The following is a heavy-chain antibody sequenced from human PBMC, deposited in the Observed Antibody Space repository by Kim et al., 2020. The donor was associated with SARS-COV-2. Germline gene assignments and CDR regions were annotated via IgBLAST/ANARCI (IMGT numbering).Heavy chain of an antibody. J-gene: IGHJ6*02. CDR2: IYPGDSDT. D-gene: IGHD2-15*01. CDR3: ARHRCGGSARCNYFYGMDV. Sequence: GESLKISCKGSGYSFINYWIGWVRQMPGKGLEWMGAIYPGDSDTRYSPSFQGQVTISADKSMSTAYLQWSSLKASDTAMYYCARHRCGGSARCNYFYGMDVWGQGTTVTVSS. CDR1: GYSFINYW. V-gene: IGHV5-51*01.